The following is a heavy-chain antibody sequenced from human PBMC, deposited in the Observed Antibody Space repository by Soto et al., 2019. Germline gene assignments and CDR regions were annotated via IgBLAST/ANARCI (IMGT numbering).Heavy chain of an antibody. J-gene: IGHJ6*02. Sequence: KQSPTLSLTCAISGDSVSSNSAAWNWIRQSPSRGLEWLGRTYYRSKWYNDYAVSVKSRITINPDTSKNQFSLQLNSVTPEDTAVYYCARLYSGYEITYYYYYGMDVWGQGTTVTVSS. CDR3: ARLYSGYEITYYYYYGMDV. D-gene: IGHD5-12*01. CDR1: GDSVSSNSAA. V-gene: IGHV6-1*01. CDR2: TYYRSKWYN.